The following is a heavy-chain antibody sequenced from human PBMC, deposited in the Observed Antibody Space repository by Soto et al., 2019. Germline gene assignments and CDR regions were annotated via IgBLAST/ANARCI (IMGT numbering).Heavy chain of an antibody. V-gene: IGHV3-7*02. CDR1: GFSFSSYW. CDR2: INEEGGEK. Sequence: EVQLVESGGGLVQPGGSLRVSCAASGFSFSSYWMSWVRQVPGKGLEWVADINEEGGEKYYADSGKGGFTISRDNAKNSVYLEMSNLRVEDTAGYSCAKSPMVRTFRYGLDVWGQGTNVTLSS. CDR3: AKSPMVRTFRYGLDV. J-gene: IGHJ6*02. D-gene: IGHD2-8*01.